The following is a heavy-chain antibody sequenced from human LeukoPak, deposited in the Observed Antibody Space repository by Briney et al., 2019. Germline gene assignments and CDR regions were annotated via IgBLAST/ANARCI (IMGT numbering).Heavy chain of an antibody. CDR3: AKREAYYGSGSYSFDC. J-gene: IGHJ4*02. CDR1: GFTFSSYA. Sequence: GGSLRLSCAASGFTFSSYAMSWVRQAPGKGLEYVSTITGNSGSTYYGGSVKGQFTISRDNSKNTLYLHMNSLSAEDTAIYYCAKREAYYGSGSYSFDCWGQGTLVTVAS. V-gene: IGHV3-23*01. CDR2: ITGNSGST. D-gene: IGHD3-10*01.